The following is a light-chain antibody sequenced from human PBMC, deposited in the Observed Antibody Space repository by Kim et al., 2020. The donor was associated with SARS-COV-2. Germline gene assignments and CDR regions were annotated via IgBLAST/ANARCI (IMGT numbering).Light chain of an antibody. CDR1: SLRSYY. CDR2: GKN. Sequence: VALGQTVRITCQGDSLRSYYATWYQQKPGQAPIVVIYGKNNRPSGTPDRFSGSSSGDTASLTITGTQAGDEADYYCNSRGSNDNVLFGGGTQLTVL. J-gene: IGLJ2*01. CDR3: NSRGSNDNVL. V-gene: IGLV3-19*01.